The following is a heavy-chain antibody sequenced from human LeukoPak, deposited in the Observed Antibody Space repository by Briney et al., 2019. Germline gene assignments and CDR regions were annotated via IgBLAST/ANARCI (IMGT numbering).Heavy chain of an antibody. CDR1: RFSFSTYP. Sequence: GGSLRLSCEASRFSFSTYPMGWVRRAPGKGLEWVSGISASGDVTFHADPLKGRFTISRDNSKNTLYLQMDSLRAEDAAKYYCAKSLLTTASGTGRAFDIWGQGTMVTVSA. CDR2: ISASGDVT. V-gene: IGHV3-23*01. J-gene: IGHJ3*02. CDR3: AKSLLTTASGTGRAFDI. D-gene: IGHD1-26*01.